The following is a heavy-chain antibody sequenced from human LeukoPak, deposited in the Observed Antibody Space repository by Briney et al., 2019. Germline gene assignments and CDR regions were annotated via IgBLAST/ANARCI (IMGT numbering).Heavy chain of an antibody. CDR3: ARAHDYGDYVNYYYGMDV. D-gene: IGHD4-17*01. J-gene: IGHJ6*04. CDR1: GGSISSGDYY. CDR2: IYYSGST. Sequence: PSETLSLTCTVSGGSISSGDYYWSWIRQPPGKGLEWIGYIYYSGSTYYNPSLKSRVTISVDTSKNQFSLKLSSVTAADTAMYYCARAHDYGDYVNYYYGMDVWGKGTTATVSS. V-gene: IGHV4-30-4*01.